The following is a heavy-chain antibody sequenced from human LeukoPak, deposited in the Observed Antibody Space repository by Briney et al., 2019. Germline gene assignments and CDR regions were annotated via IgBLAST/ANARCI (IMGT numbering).Heavy chain of an antibody. D-gene: IGHD3-3*01. CDR2: ISSSSYI. J-gene: IGHJ4*02. CDR3: AREGDYDFWSGYYSASYLCY. CDR1: GFTFSSYS. Sequence: GGSLRLSCAASGFTFSSYSMNWVRQAPGKGLEWVSSISSSSYIYYADSVKGRFTISRDNAKNSLYLQMNSLRAEDTAVYYCAREGDYDFWSGYYSASYLCYWGQGTLVTVSS. V-gene: IGHV3-21*01.